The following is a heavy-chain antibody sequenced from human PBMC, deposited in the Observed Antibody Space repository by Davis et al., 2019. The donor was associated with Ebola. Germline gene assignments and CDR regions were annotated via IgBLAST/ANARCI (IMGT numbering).Heavy chain of an antibody. CDR3: ASGNWNYLNY. J-gene: IGHJ4*02. D-gene: IGHD1-7*01. CDR1: GFTVSTYW. V-gene: IGHV3-74*01. CDR2: INSGGSLT. Sequence: ESLKISCAASGFTVSTYWMHWVRQAPGEGLVWVSRINSGGSLTSYADSVKGRFTISRDNAKNMLYLQMNSLRAEDTAVYYCASGNWNYLNYWGQGTLVTVSS.